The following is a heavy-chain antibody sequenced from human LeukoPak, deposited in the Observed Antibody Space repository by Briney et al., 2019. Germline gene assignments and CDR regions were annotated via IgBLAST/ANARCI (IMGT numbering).Heavy chain of an antibody. CDR1: GVSVSSGSYY. J-gene: IGHJ4*02. CDR2: IYYSGST. V-gene: IGHV4-61*01. CDR3: AREQVVQLWLRIFDY. D-gene: IGHD5-18*01. Sequence: SETLSLTCTVSGVSVSSGSYYWSWIRQPPGKGLEWIGYIYYSGSTNYNPSLKSRVTISVDTSKNQFSLKLSSVTAADTAVYYCAREQVVQLWLRIFDYWGQGTLVTVSS.